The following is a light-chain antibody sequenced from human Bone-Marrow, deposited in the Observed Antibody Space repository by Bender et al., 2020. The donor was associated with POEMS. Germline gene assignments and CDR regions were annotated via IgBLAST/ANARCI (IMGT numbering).Light chain of an antibody. CDR1: SSNLDTNT. CDR3: SAWDDSLSGWV. CDR2: YDD. J-gene: IGLJ3*02. Sequence: QSVLTQPPSASGAPGQKVSISCSGSSSNLDTNTVNWYQQLPGEAPKLLIYYDDLLTPGVSDRFSASKSGTSASLAISELQSEDEALYYCSAWDDSLSGWVFGGGTKLTVL. V-gene: IGLV1-36*01.